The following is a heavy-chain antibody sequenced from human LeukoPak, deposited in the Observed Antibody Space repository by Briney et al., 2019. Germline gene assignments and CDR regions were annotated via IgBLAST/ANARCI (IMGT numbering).Heavy chain of an antibody. D-gene: IGHD6-13*01. J-gene: IGHJ4*02. V-gene: IGHV1-18*01. Sequence: ASVKVSCKASGYTFTSYDINWVRQATGQGLEWMGWISAYNGNTNYAQKLQGRVTMTTDTSTSTAYMELRSLRSDDTAVYYCARRAGPIAANDYWGQGTLVTVSS. CDR3: ARRAGPIAANDY. CDR1: GYTFTSYD. CDR2: ISAYNGNT.